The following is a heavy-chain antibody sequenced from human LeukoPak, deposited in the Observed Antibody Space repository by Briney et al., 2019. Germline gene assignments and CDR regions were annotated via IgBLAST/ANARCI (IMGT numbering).Heavy chain of an antibody. CDR3: TRFYRDSSGWYEGRDY. V-gene: IGHV3-11*03. CDR2: ISSTSSYT. Sequence: GGSLRLSCAASGFTFSDYYWGGFGRPPGRGRGGFPYISSTSSYTTYADSVKGRFTISRDNAKKSLYLQMDSLRAEDTAVYYCTRFYRDSSGWYEGRDYWGQGTLVTVSS. D-gene: IGHD6-19*01. CDR1: GFTFSDYY. J-gene: IGHJ4*02.